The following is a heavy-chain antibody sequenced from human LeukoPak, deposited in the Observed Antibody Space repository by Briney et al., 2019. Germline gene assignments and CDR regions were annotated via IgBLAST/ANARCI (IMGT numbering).Heavy chain of an antibody. CDR1: GGSFSGYY. J-gene: IGHJ4*02. CDR3: AKGRRPYQKDSFDY. D-gene: IGHD2-2*01. Sequence: SETLSLTCAVYGGSFSGYYWSWIRQPPGKGLEWIGEINLSGNTNYNPSLTSRVTISVYTPKNQFSLKLGSVTAADTAVYYCAKGRRPYQKDSFDYWGQGTLVTVSS. V-gene: IGHV4-34*01. CDR2: INLSGNT.